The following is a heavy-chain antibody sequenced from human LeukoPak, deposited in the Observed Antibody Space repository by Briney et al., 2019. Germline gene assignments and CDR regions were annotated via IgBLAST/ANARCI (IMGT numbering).Heavy chain of an antibody. CDR3: ARDEGYDSSGYYSSFDY. CDR2: IKQDGSEK. J-gene: IGHJ4*02. Sequence: GGSLRLSCAASGFTFSSYWMSWVRQAPGKGLEWVANIKQDGSEKYYVDSVKGRFTISRDNAKNSLYLQMNSLRAEDTAVYYCARDEGYDSSGYYSSFDYWGQGTLVTVPS. V-gene: IGHV3-7*01. D-gene: IGHD3-22*01. CDR1: GFTFSSYW.